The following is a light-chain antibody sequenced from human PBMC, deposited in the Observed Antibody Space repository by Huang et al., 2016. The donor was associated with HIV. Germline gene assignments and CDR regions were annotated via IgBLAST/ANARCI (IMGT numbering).Light chain of an antibody. V-gene: IGKV1-33*01. CDR1: QDIGNY. Sequence: DIQLTQSPSSLSASVGDRVTITCQASQDIGNYLNWYRQKPGRAPELLIYYAFNLETGVPSRFSGSGAGADFTFTISSLQPEDSATYYCHQYHNLPYTFGQGTKLEIK. CDR2: YAF. CDR3: HQYHNLPYT. J-gene: IGKJ2*01.